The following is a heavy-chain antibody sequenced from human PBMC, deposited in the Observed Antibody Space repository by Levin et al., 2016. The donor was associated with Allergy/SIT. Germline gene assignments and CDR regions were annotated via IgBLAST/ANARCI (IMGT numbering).Heavy chain of an antibody. CDR3: ARHRYADYGMDV. Sequence: SETLSLTCTVSGGSVSSGSFLWDWIRQSPGKGLEWIGYIYYTGTTIYNPSLESRVTISIDSSKSQFSLRLTSVSAADTAVYYCARHRYADYGMDVWGRGTTVTVSS. CDR1: GGSVSSGSFL. V-gene: IGHV4-61*01. D-gene: IGHD5-12*01. J-gene: IGHJ6*02. CDR2: IYYTGTT.